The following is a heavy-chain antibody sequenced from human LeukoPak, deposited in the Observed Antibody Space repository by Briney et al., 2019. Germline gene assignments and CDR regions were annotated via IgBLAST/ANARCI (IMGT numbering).Heavy chain of an antibody. J-gene: IGHJ4*02. CDR3: AGRSSGGYYFDS. CDR1: GGSIISDDYY. CDR2: IFYTGIA. V-gene: IGHV4-30-4*01. D-gene: IGHD1-26*01. Sequence: PSETLSLTCSVSGGSIISDDYYWSWIRQPPGKGLEWIGYIFYTGIAHYSPSFQSRVTISIDTSKKHFSLKLSSVTAADTAVYYCAGRSSGGYYFDSWGQGTLVTVSS.